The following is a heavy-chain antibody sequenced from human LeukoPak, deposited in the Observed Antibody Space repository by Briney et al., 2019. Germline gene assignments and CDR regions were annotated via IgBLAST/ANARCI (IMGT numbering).Heavy chain of an antibody. J-gene: IGHJ6*03. CDR1: GYTFTSYY. D-gene: IGHD3-3*01. CDR3: ARGRSGYDNYMDV. CDR2: INPSGGST. Sequence: GASVKVSCKASGYTFTSYYMHWVRQAPGQGLEWMGIINPSGGSTSYAQKFQGRVTMTRDTSTSTAYMELRSLRSDDTAVYYCARGRSGYDNYMDVWGKGTTVTVSS. V-gene: IGHV1-46*01.